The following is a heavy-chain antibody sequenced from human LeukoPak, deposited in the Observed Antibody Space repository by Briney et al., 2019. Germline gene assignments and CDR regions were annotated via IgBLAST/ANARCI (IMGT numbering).Heavy chain of an antibody. CDR1: GFTFSDAW. CDR2: ISGSGSGDST. J-gene: IGHJ3*01. Sequence: GGSLRLSCAASGFTFSDAWMSWVRQAPGKGLEWVSAISGSGSGDSTYYADSVKGRFTISRDNSKNTLYLQMSSLRAEDTAVYYCAKIRAPAYDFWGQGTMVTVSS. V-gene: IGHV3-23*01. D-gene: IGHD3-3*02. CDR3: AKIRAPAYDF.